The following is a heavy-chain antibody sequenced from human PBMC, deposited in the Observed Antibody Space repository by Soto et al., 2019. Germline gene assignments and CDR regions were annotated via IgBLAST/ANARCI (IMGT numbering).Heavy chain of an antibody. CDR2: VHRDGST. CDR1: GLNVNVNY. Sequence: EVHLEESGGGLVQPGGSLRLACVASGLNVNVNYVRWVRHAPGKGLEWVSVVHRDGSTDYADSVKGRFTISRDGSRNTVYLQMNSLRDEDTAVYSCAACQWNGTNDYWGRGTLVTVSS. CDR3: AACQWNGTNDY. J-gene: IGHJ4*01. V-gene: IGHV3-66*01. D-gene: IGHD1-1*01.